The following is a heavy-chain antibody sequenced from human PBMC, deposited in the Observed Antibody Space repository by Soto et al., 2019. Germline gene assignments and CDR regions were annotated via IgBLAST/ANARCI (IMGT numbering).Heavy chain of an antibody. CDR1: GRSFSGYY. V-gene: IGHV4-34*01. CDR2: INHSGST. D-gene: IGHD6-13*01. J-gene: IGHJ4*02. Sequence: PSETLSLTCAVYGRSFSGYYWSWIRQPPGKGLEWIGEINHSGSTNYNPSLKSRVTISVDTSISVDTSKNQFSLKMSSVTAADTAVYYCAGSAAAGQDPSIPGDYWGQGTLVTVSS. CDR3: AGSAAAGQDPSIPGDY.